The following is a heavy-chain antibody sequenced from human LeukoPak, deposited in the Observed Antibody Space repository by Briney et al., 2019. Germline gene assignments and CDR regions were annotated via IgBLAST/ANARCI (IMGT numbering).Heavy chain of an antibody. D-gene: IGHD1-20*01. J-gene: IGHJ4*02. CDR2: IYYSGST. CDR1: GGSISSYY. Sequence: SETLSLTCTVSGGSISSYYWSWIRQPPGKGLEWIGYIYYSGSTNYNPSLKSRVTISVDTSKNQFSLKLSSVTAADTAVYYCATRITGTAGRMDVWGQGTLVTVSS. CDR3: ATRITGTAGRMDV. V-gene: IGHV4-59*08.